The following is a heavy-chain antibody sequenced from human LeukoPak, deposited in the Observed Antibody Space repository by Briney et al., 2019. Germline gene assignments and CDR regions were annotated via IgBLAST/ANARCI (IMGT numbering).Heavy chain of an antibody. J-gene: IGHJ2*01. V-gene: IGHV3-64*01. Sequence: GGSLRLSCAASGFTFSSYAMHWVRQAPGKGLEYVSAISSNGGSTYYANSVKGRFTISRDNSKKTLYLQMGSLRGEDKAVYYCARDWVAAAGPYWYVDFWGRGTLVTVSS. CDR1: GFTFSSYA. CDR2: ISSNGGST. CDR3: ARDWVAAAGPYWYVDF. D-gene: IGHD6-13*01.